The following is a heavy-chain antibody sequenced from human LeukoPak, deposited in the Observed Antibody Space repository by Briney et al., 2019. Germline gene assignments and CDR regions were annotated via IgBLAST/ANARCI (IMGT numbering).Heavy chain of an antibody. Sequence: PGGSLRLSCAASGLTFSNSATNWVRQAPGKGLECVSSVSTSGGTYYADSVKGRFTISRDNSKNTVHLQMNSLRAEDTAVYYRAKGGKWPRFGPEYWGQGTLVTVSS. J-gene: IGHJ4*02. CDR1: GLTFSNSA. V-gene: IGHV3-23*01. D-gene: IGHD5-12*01. CDR2: VSTSGGT. CDR3: AKGGKWPRFGPEY.